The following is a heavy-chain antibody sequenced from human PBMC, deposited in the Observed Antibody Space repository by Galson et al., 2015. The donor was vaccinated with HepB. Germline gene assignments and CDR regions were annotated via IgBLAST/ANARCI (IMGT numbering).Heavy chain of an antibody. V-gene: IGHV3-48*01. D-gene: IGHD3-22*01. CDR3: ARGSYSSGYYSYYFDY. CDR1: GFTFSCYS. J-gene: IGHJ4*02. CDR2: ISSSSTI. Sequence: SLRLSCAASGFTFSCYSMNWVRQAPGKGLEWVSYISSSSTIYYADSVKGRFTISRDNAKNSLYLQMNSLRAEDTAVYYCARGSYSSGYYSYYFDYWGQGTLVTVSS.